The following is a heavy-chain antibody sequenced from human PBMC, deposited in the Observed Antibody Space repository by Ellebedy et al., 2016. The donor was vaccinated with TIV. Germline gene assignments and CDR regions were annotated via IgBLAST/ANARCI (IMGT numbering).Heavy chain of an antibody. V-gene: IGHV3-23*01. Sequence: GESLKISCAASGFTFSSYAMSWVRQAPGKGLEWVSGISGTATTTYADSVKGRFTISRDNSKNTLYLQMNSLSAEDTAVYYCAKPSAQWQLLDYFDYWGQGTLVTVSS. CDR3: AKPSAQWQLLDYFDY. CDR2: ISGTATTT. J-gene: IGHJ4*02. CDR1: GFTFSSYA. D-gene: IGHD1-26*01.